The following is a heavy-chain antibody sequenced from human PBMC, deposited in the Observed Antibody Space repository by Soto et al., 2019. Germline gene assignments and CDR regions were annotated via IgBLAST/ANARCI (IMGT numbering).Heavy chain of an antibody. D-gene: IGHD6-6*01. J-gene: IGHJ6*02. Sequence: HPGGSLRLSCAASGFTFSSYEMNWVRQAPGKGLEWVSYISSSGSTIYYADSVKGRFTISRDNAKNSLYLQMNSLRAEDTAVYYCARVDSSSGYYYYGMDVWGQGTTVTVSS. CDR3: ARVDSSSGYYYYGMDV. CDR1: GFTFSSYE. CDR2: ISSSGSTI. V-gene: IGHV3-48*03.